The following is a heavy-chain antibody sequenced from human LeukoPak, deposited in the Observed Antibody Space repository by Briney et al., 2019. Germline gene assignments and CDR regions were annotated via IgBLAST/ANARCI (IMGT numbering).Heavy chain of an antibody. Sequence: GGSLRLSCAASGFTFSSYEMNWVRQAPGKGLEWLGYISLDDSPIYYAESVRGRFTISRDNAKNSLYLEMHSLRAEDTAIYYCAREARNCGGDCLDYWGQGTLVTVSS. J-gene: IGHJ4*02. CDR1: GFTFSSYE. D-gene: IGHD2-21*02. CDR3: AREARNCGGDCLDY. V-gene: IGHV3-48*03. CDR2: ISLDDSPI.